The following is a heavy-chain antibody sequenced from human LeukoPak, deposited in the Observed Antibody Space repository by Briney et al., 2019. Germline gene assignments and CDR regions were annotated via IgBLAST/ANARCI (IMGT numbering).Heavy chain of an antibody. V-gene: IGHV4-4*08. CDR1: GGPISSYY. J-gene: IGHJ5*02. Sequence: SETLSLTCTVSGGPISSYYWSWIRHPPRKGLERIVYIYTSGSTNYKPPPKRRVTISIDTSQKTLSLKISPLTAPTTPLAYCARQGPYSGESYSWFDPWGQGTLVTVSS. CDR3: ARQGPYSGESYSWFDP. CDR2: IYTSGST. D-gene: IGHD5-12*01.